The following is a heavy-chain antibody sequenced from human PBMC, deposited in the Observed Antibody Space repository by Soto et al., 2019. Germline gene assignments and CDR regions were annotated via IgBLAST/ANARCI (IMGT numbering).Heavy chain of an antibody. J-gene: IGHJ5*02. Sequence: ASVKVSCKASGYTFTSYDINWVRQATGQGLEWMGWMNPNSGNTGYAQKFQGRVTMTRNTSISTAYMELSSLRSEDTAVYYCAIAPPLYCSSTSCYFEYNWFDPWGQGTLVTVSS. CDR3: AIAPPLYCSSTSCYFEYNWFDP. CDR2: MNPNSGNT. CDR1: GYTFTSYD. D-gene: IGHD2-2*01. V-gene: IGHV1-8*01.